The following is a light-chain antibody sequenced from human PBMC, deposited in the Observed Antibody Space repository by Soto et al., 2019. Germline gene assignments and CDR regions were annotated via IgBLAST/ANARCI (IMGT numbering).Light chain of an antibody. Sequence: DIKLTQSPSLLSASIGDRVPITCRASHDISTFLAWYQQKPGKAPKLLIYAASTLQSGVPSRFSGSGSGTEFTLTISGLLPEDFAAYHCQQLYTLPFTFGQGTLLAI. CDR1: HDISTF. CDR3: QQLYTLPFT. CDR2: AAS. V-gene: IGKV1-9*01. J-gene: IGKJ5*01.